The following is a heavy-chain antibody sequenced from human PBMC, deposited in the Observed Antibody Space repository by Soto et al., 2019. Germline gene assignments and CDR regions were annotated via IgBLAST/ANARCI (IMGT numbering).Heavy chain of an antibody. J-gene: IGHJ4*02. Sequence: GGSLRLSCAASGFTFSSYAMSWVRQAPGKGLEWVSAISGSGGSTYYADSVKGRFTVTRDNSKNTLYLQMNRQRAENRPIYYCATVPQRLTGNGDRGDYWGQGTLVTVSS. CDR1: GFTFSSYA. CDR2: ISGSGGST. CDR3: ATVPQRLTGNGDRGDY. V-gene: IGHV3-23*01. D-gene: IGHD7-27*01.